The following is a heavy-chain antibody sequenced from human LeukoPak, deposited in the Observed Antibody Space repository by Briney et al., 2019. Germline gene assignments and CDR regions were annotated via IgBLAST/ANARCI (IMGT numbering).Heavy chain of an antibody. CDR1: GGSISSYY. J-gene: IGHJ4*02. V-gene: IGHV4-59*01. D-gene: IGHD1-26*01. CDR2: IYYSGST. CDR3: AREEALGSGSFDY. Sequence: PSETLSLTCTVSGGSISSYYWTWIRQPPGKGLEWIGYIYYSGSTNYNPSLKSRVTISVDTSKNQFSLKLSSVTAADTAVYYCAREEALGSGSFDYWGQGTLVTVSS.